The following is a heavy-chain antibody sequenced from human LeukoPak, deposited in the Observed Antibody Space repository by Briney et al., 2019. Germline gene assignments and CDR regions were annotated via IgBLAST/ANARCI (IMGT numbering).Heavy chain of an antibody. V-gene: IGHV3-23*01. CDR3: AKAVLWFGESYFDY. CDR2: ISGSGGST. CDR1: GFTFSSYA. Sequence: GGSLSLSCAASGFTFSSYAMSWVRQAPGKGLEWVSAISGSGGSTYYADSVKGRFTISRDNSKNTLYLQMNSLRAEDTAVYYCAKAVLWFGESYFDYWGQGTLVTVSS. J-gene: IGHJ4*02. D-gene: IGHD3-10*01.